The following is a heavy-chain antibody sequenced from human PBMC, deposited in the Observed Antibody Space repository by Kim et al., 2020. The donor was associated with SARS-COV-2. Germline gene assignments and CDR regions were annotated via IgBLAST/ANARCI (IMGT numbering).Heavy chain of an antibody. CDR2: IYYSGST. CDR1: GYSISSSNW. CDR3: ERTPATGVYFQH. V-gene: IGHV4-28*01. Sequence: SETLSLTCAVSGYSISSSNWWGWIRQPPGKGLEWIGYIYYSGSTYYNPSLKSRVTMSVDTSKNQFSLKLSSVTAVDTAVYYCERTPATGVYFQHWGQGTLVTVSS. D-gene: IGHD2-15*01. J-gene: IGHJ1*01.